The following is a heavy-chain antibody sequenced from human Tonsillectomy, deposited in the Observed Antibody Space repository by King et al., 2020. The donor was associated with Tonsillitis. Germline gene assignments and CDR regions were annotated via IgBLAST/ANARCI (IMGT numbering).Heavy chain of an antibody. J-gene: IGHJ4*02. CDR1: GFSFGTYA. V-gene: IGHV3-23*04. D-gene: IGHD6-13*01. CDR3: TKGRYVAASAYLYFHY. CDR2: ISATTGST. Sequence: VKLVESGGGLVQPGGSLRLSCAASGFSFGTYAMAWVRQAPGKGLEWVSAISATTGSTFYADSVTGRCTISRDDSKSMLFLEMRYVRAEDTAVYYCTKGRYVAASAYLYFHYWGQGALVTVSS.